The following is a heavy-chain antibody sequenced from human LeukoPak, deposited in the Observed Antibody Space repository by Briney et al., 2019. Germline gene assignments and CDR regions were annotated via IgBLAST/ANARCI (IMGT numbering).Heavy chain of an antibody. D-gene: IGHD2-2*01. J-gene: IGHJ4*02. V-gene: IGHV1-69*13. CDR1: GGTFSSYA. CDR2: IIPIFGTA. CDR3: ARDCPISSSTSCSDY. Sequence: SVKVSCEASGGTFSSYAISWVRQAPGQGLEWMGGIIPIFGTANYAQKFQGRVTITADEFTSTAYMELSSLRSEDTAVYYCARDCPISSSTSCSDYWGQGTLVTVSS.